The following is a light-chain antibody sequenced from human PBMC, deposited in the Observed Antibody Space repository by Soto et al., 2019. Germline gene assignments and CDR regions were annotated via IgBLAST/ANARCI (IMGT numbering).Light chain of an antibody. CDR2: GAS. CDR1: QSVSSSY. J-gene: IGKJ4*01. CDR3: QQYDDSQLT. Sequence: EIVLTQSPGTLSLSPGERATLSCRASQSVSSSYVAWYQQRPSQAPRLLIYGASSRATGTPDRFSGSGSGTDFTLTISRLEPEDFPVYYCQQYDDSQLTFGGGTKVEIK. V-gene: IGKV3-20*01.